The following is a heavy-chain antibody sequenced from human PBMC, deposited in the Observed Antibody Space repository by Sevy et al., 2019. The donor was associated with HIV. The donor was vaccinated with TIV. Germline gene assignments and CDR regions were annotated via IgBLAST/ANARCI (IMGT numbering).Heavy chain of an antibody. CDR3: AKDPPTHNYYGSSGYFDN. V-gene: IGHV3-23*01. J-gene: IGHJ5*02. Sequence: GGSLRLSCAASGFTFSSYAMSWVRQAPEKGLEWVSVISDSGGNTYYADSVKARFTISRDNSRNTLYLQMNSLRAEDTAVYYCAKDPPTHNYYGSSGYFDNWGQGTLVTVSS. CDR2: ISDSGGNT. CDR1: GFTFSSYA. D-gene: IGHD3-22*01.